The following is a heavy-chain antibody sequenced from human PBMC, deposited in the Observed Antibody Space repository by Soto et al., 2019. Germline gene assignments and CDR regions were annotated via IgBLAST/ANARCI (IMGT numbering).Heavy chain of an antibody. CDR3: ARDLGLITGTTFHYYGMDV. CDR2: INPNSGGT. V-gene: IGHV1-2*02. CDR1: GYTFTGYY. J-gene: IGHJ6*02. Sequence: ASVKVSCKASGYTFTGYYMHWVRQAPGQGLEWMGWINPNSGGTNYAQKFQGRVTMTRDTSISTAYMELSRLRSDDTAVYYCARDLGLITGTTFHYYGMDVWGQGTTVTVSS. D-gene: IGHD1-7*01.